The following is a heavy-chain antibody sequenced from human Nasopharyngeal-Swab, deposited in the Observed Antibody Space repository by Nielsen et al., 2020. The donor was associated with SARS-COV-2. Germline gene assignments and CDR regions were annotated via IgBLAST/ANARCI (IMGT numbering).Heavy chain of an antibody. CDR2: IYSGGST. D-gene: IGHD5-24*01. V-gene: IGHV3-53*01. J-gene: IGHJ3*02. CDR3: ARSRGRDGYNYAFDI. Sequence: VRQAPGKGLEWVSVIYSGGSTYYADSVKGRFTISGDNSKNTLYLQMNSLRAEDTAVYYCARSRGRDGYNYAFDIWGQGTMVTVSS.